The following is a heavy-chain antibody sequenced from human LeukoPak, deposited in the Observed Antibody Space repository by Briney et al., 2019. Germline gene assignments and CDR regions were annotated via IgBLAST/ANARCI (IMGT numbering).Heavy chain of an antibody. CDR1: GFTFSSYS. Sequence: GGSLRLFCAASGFTFSSYSMNWVRQAPGKGLEWISYIISTGSTTYYADSVKGRFTISRDNANNSLSLQMSSLRAEDTAVYYCATGFWGYCSRNSCPLDNWGQGTLVTVAS. CDR3: ATGFWGYCSRNSCPLDN. J-gene: IGHJ4*02. V-gene: IGHV3-48*01. D-gene: IGHD2-2*01. CDR2: IISTGSTT.